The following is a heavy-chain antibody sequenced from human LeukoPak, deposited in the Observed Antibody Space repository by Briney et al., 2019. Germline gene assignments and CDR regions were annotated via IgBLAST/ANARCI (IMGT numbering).Heavy chain of an antibody. CDR1: GFTFSSYW. J-gene: IGHJ4*02. CDR3: ARLSDEAFYDFWSGYRDY. CDR2: IKQDGSEK. Sequence: GGSLRLSCAASGFTFSSYWMSWVRQAPGKGLEWVAHIKQDGSEKYYVDSVKGRFTISRDNAKNSLYLQMNSLRAEDTAVYYCARLSDEAFYDFWSGYRDYWGQGTLVTVSS. V-gene: IGHV3-7*01. D-gene: IGHD3-3*01.